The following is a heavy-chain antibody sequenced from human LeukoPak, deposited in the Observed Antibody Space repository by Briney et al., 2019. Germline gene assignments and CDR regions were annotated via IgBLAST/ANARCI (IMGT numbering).Heavy chain of an antibody. V-gene: IGHV3-23*01. CDR2: ISGSGTST. Sequence: PSGGSLRLSCAASEFTFSSYTMHWVRQAPGTGLEWVSSISGSGTSTYYADSVKGRFTISRDNSKNTLYLQMNSLRDEDTAVYYCAKRYGDYEGNWGQGTLVTVSS. CDR3: AKRYGDYEGN. D-gene: IGHD4-17*01. J-gene: IGHJ4*02. CDR1: EFTFSSYT.